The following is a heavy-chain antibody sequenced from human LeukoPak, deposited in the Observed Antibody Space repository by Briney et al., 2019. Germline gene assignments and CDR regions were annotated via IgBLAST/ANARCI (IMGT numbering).Heavy chain of an antibody. Sequence: ASVKVSFKASGYTFTSYGISWVRQAPGQGLEWMGWISAYNGNTNYAQKLQGRVTMTTDTSTSTAYMELRSLRSDETAVYYWARERWDCSSTSCYKDAFDIWGQGTMVTGSS. CDR2: ISAYNGNT. CDR1: GYTFTSYG. D-gene: IGHD2-2*02. CDR3: ARERWDCSSTSCYKDAFDI. J-gene: IGHJ3*02. V-gene: IGHV1-18*01.